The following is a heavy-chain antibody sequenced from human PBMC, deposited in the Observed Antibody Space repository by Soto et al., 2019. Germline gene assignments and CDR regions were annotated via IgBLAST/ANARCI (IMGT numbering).Heavy chain of an antibody. D-gene: IGHD4-4*01. J-gene: IGHJ4*02. CDR1: GGSIRSGDYY. V-gene: IGHV4-30-4*01. CDR2: IYHSGTT. CDR3: ARGLSTTIIRPNYYFDY. Sequence: SETLSLTCTVSGGSIRSGDYYWSWVRQPPGKGLEWIGYIYHSGTTHYNPSLKSRVTISVDTSKNQFALKLSSVTAADTAVYYCARGLSTTIIRPNYYFDYWGQGTLVTVSS.